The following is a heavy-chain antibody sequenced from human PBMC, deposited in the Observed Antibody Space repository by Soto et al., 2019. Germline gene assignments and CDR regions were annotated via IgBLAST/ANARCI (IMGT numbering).Heavy chain of an antibody. CDR2: IYSGGST. CDR3: GRVHAPTYYYDSSGYYADY. CDR1: GFTVSSNY. J-gene: IGHJ4*02. D-gene: IGHD3-22*01. V-gene: IGHV3-66*01. Sequence: GGSLRLSCAASGFTVSSNYMSWVRQAPGKGLEWVSVIYSGGSTHYADSVKGRFTISRDNSKNTLHLQMNSLRAEDTAVYYCGRVHAPTYYYDSSGYYADYWGQGTLVTVSS.